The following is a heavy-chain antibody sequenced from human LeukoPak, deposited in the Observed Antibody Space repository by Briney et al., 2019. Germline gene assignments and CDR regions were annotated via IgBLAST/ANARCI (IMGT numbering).Heavy chain of an antibody. Sequence: SETLSLTCTVSGGSISSSSYYWGWIRQPPGKGLEWIGNIYYSGSTYYNPSLKSRVTIPADTSKNQFSLKLSSVTAADTAVYYCARRVLLGYCGSTSCSFDYWGQGTLVTVSS. V-gene: IGHV4-39*01. CDR2: IYYSGST. CDR3: ARRVLLGYCGSTSCSFDY. J-gene: IGHJ4*02. CDR1: GGSISSSSYY. D-gene: IGHD2-2*01.